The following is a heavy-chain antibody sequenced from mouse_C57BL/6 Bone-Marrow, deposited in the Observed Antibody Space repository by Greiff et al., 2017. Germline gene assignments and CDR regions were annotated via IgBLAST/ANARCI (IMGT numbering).Heavy chain of an antibody. Sequence: QVQLQQSGAELARPGASVKLSCKASGYTFTSYGISWVKQRTGQGLEWIGEIYPRSGNTYYNEQFKGKATLTADKSSSTAYLELRSLTSEDSAFYFYSKLAYYFDYWGQGTTLTVSS. J-gene: IGHJ2*01. CDR1: GYTFTSYG. V-gene: IGHV1-81*01. CDR2: IYPRSGNT. CDR3: SKLAYYFDY. D-gene: IGHD4-1*01.